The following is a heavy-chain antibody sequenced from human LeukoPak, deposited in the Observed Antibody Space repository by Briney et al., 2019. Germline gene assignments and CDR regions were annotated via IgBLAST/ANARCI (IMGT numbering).Heavy chain of an antibody. J-gene: IGHJ3*02. CDR2: VSVSCGSR. V-gene: IGHV3-23*01. Sequence: GGSLRLSCAASGFTISRCAMSWVRQRPGKGLEWVSAVSVSCGSRYYADPVKDRFTISRENSKNTLYLQMNSLRAEAAAAYYCAKSPENDPLPGPDAFDILGQGRMVTDSS. CDR1: GFTISRCA. D-gene: IGHD1-14*01. CDR3: AKSPENDPLPGPDAFDI.